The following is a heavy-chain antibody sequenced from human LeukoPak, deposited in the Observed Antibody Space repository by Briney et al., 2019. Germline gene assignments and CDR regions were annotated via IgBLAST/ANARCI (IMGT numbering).Heavy chain of an antibody. CDR1: GFTFSSYW. J-gene: IGHJ4*02. D-gene: IGHD6-19*01. CDR3: AREVDSSGWYGGHFDY. V-gene: IGHV3-7*03. Sequence: GGSLRLSCAASGFTFSSYWMSWVRQAPGKGLEWVANIKQDGSEKYYVDSVKGRSTISRDNAKNSLYLQMNSLRAEDTAVYYCAREVDSSGWYGGHFDYWGQGTLVTVSS. CDR2: IKQDGSEK.